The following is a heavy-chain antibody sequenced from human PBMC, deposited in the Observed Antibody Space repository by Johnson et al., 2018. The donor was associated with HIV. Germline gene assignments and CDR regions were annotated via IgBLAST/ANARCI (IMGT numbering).Heavy chain of an antibody. Sequence: VQLVESGGGVVQPGGSLRLSCAASGFTFSSYGMHWVRQAPGKGLEWVAFIRYDGSNKYYADSVKGRFTISRDNSKNTLYLQMNSLRAEDTAVYYCAKGVDYYDDVYLLQAFDIWGQGTMVTVSS. CDR2: IRYDGSNK. CDR1: GFTFSSYG. D-gene: IGHD3-22*01. J-gene: IGHJ3*02. V-gene: IGHV3-30*02. CDR3: AKGVDYYDDVYLLQAFDI.